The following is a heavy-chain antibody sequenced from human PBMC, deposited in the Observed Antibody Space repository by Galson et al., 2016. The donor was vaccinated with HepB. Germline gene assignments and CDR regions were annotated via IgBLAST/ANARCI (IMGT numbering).Heavy chain of an antibody. J-gene: IGHJ6*02. V-gene: IGHV3-23*01. Sequence: SLRLSCAASGFTFNTYDMSWVRQAPGKGLEWVSALSDSRGTTYYADSVKGRFTISRDNSKTTLYLQIYSLRADDTAVYYCAKGRSTNGGMDVWGQGTTVTVAS. D-gene: IGHD2-8*01. CDR1: GFTFNTYD. CDR2: LSDSRGTT. CDR3: AKGRSTNGGMDV.